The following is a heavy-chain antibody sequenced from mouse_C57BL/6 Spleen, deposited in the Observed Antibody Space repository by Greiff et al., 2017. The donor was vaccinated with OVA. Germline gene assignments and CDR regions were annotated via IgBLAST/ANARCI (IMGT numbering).Heavy chain of an antibody. J-gene: IGHJ4*01. CDR2: INPSTGGT. Sequence: EVKLMESGPELVKPGASVKISCKASGYSFTGYYMNWVKQSPEKSLEWIGEINPSTGGTTYNQKFKAKATLTVDKSSSTAYMQLKSLTSEDSAVYYCAREITTDYWGQGTSVTVSS. CDR1: GYSFTGYY. V-gene: IGHV1-42*01. CDR3: AREITTDY.